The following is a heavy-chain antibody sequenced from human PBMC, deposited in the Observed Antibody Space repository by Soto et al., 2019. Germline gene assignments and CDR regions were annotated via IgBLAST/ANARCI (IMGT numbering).Heavy chain of an antibody. Sequence: SVKVSCKASVGTFSSYAISWVRQAPGQGLEWMGGIIPIFGTANYAQKFQGRVTITADESTSTAYMELSSLRSEDTAVYYCASRPIAAANNWFDPWGQGTLVTVSS. J-gene: IGHJ5*02. CDR3: ASRPIAAANNWFDP. V-gene: IGHV1-69*13. CDR2: IIPIFGTA. D-gene: IGHD6-13*01. CDR1: VGTFSSYA.